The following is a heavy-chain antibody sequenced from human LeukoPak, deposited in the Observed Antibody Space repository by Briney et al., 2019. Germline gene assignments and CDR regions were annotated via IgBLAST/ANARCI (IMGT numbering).Heavy chain of an antibody. CDR3: ATDSSLSPDS. V-gene: IGHV3-33*08. J-gene: IGHJ5*01. D-gene: IGHD2-2*01. Sequence: PGGSLRLSCAASGFTFTNYGMHWVRQAPGKGLEWVAVMWYDGSNKYYADSVKGRFTISRDNSKNTLYLQMNSLRAEDTAVYYCATDSSLSPDSWGQGTLVTVSS. CDR2: MWYDGSNK. CDR1: GFTFTNYG.